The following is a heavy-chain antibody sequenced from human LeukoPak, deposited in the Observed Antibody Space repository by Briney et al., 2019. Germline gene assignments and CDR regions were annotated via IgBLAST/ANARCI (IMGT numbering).Heavy chain of an antibody. CDR1: GFIVSSNY. CDR3: ARDASPYCSSTSCYAH. J-gene: IGHJ4*02. CDR2: IYSGGST. V-gene: IGHV3-66*01. Sequence: GGSLRLSCAASGFIVSSNYMSWVRQAPGKGLEWVSVIYSGGSTYYADSVKGRFTISRDNSKNTLYLQMNSLRAEDTAVYYCARDASPYCSSTSCYAHWGQGTLVTVSS. D-gene: IGHD2-2*01.